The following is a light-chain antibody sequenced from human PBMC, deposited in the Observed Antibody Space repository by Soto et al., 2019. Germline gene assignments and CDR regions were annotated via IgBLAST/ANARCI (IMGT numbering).Light chain of an antibody. CDR1: QSISNF. Sequence: IQMTQSPSSLSASLGDRVTITCRARQSISNFLNWYQQKPGKAPKLLXYAASSFQSGVPSRFSGSGSGTDFTLTISSLQPDDFATYYCQQYSTYTPRTFGQGTKVDIK. CDR2: AAS. V-gene: IGKV1-39*01. J-gene: IGKJ1*01. CDR3: QQYSTYTPRT.